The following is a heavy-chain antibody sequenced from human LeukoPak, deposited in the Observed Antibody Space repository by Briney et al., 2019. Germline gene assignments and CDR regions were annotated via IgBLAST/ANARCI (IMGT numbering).Heavy chain of an antibody. CDR3: ARGGHLMPGTTSDLLATFDY. CDR2: INPSGGST. Sequence: ASVKVSSKASGYTFTSYYMHWVRQAPGQGLEWMGIINPSGGSTSYAQKFQGRVTMTRDTSTSTVYMELSSLRSEDTAVYYCARGGHLMPGTTSDLLATFDYWGQGTLVTVSS. CDR1: GYTFTSYY. J-gene: IGHJ4*02. V-gene: IGHV1-46*01. D-gene: IGHD1-1*01.